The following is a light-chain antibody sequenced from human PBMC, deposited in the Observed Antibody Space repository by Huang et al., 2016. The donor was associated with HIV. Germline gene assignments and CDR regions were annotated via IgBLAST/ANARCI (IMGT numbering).Light chain of an antibody. CDR2: DTS. V-gene: IGKV3-11*01. J-gene: IGKJ1*01. CDR3: QQRSNWPPWT. Sequence: EIVLTQSPATLSLSPGERATLSCRASQSISRYLAWYQQKPGQAPRLLLYDTSNRATGIPARFSGSGSGTDFTLTISSLEPEDFAVYYCQQRSNWPPWTFGQGTKVEIK. CDR1: QSISRY.